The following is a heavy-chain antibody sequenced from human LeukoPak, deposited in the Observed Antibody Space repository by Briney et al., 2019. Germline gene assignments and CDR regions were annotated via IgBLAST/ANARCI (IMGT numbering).Heavy chain of an antibody. Sequence: GASVKVSCKASGYTFTSYGISWVRQAPGQGLEWMGWISAYNGNTNYAQKLQGRVTMTTDTSTSTAYMELRSLRSDDTAVYYCARAQGAVVAATKSGGWFDPWGQGTLVTVSS. J-gene: IGHJ5*02. CDR3: ARAQGAVVAATKSGGWFDP. V-gene: IGHV1-18*01. D-gene: IGHD2-15*01. CDR2: ISAYNGNT. CDR1: GYTFTSYG.